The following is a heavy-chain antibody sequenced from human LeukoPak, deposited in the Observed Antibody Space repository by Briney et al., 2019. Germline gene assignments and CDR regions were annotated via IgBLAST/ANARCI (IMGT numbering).Heavy chain of an antibody. Sequence: GESLKISCKASGYSFTSYWIGWVRHMPGKGLEWMGIIDPSDSETRYTPSFQGQVTISVDKSLTTAYLQWNSLKASDTAMFYCARQTAMGRSGDYWGQGTLVTVSS. CDR1: GYSFTSYW. CDR2: IDPSDSET. V-gene: IGHV5-51*01. D-gene: IGHD7-27*01. J-gene: IGHJ4*02. CDR3: ARQTAMGRSGDY.